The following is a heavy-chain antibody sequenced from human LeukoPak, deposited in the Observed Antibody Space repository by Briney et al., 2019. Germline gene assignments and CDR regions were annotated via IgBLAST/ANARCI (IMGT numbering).Heavy chain of an antibody. Sequence: SETLSLTCTVSGGSISSYYWSWIRQPAGKGLEWIGRIYTSGSTNYNPSLKSRVTMSVDTSKNQFSLKLSSVTAADTAVYYCARVWRRLRWDSWFDPWGQGTLVTVSS. CDR3: ARVWRRLRWDSWFDP. CDR2: IYTSGST. V-gene: IGHV4-4*07. CDR1: GGSISSYY. J-gene: IGHJ5*02. D-gene: IGHD5-12*01.